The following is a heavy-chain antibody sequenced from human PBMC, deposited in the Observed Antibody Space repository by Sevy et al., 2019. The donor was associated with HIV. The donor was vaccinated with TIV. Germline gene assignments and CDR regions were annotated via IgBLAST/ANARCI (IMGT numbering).Heavy chain of an antibody. CDR3: ARVDANYDKGFDP. CDR1: GFTFSSYE. J-gene: IGHJ5*02. CDR2: ISSSGTTI. V-gene: IGHV3-48*03. Sequence: GGSLRLSCEASGFTFSSYEMNWVRQAPGKGLEWVSYISSSGTTIKHADSGKGRFTISRDNAKNSLCMQMNRLRAEDTAVYYCARVDANYDKGFDPWGQGTLVTVSS. D-gene: IGHD3-22*01.